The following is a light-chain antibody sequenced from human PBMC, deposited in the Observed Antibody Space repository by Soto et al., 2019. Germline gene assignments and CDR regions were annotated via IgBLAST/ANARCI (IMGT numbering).Light chain of an antibody. J-gene: IGKJ1*01. CDR1: QSLICNY. CDR2: RAS. CDR3: KHYGASPRA. V-gene: IGKV3-20*01. Sequence: IVMTQSPSTLPLSPGERATLSCRASQSLICNYLAWYQQRPGQAPRVLIYRASIRATGISDRFSGSGSGTDFTLTISRLEAEDVAVYYCKHYGASPRAFGQGTRLDI.